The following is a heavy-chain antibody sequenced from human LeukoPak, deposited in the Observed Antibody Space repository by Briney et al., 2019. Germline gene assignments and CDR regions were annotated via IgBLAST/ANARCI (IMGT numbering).Heavy chain of an antibody. D-gene: IGHD3-10*01. CDR3: TRDLVYGSGSSDY. J-gene: IGHJ4*02. V-gene: IGHV3-74*01. CDR2: IKTGGSDV. Sequence: GGSLRLFCAASGFTFSNYRMHWVRQAPGKGLVWVSRIKTGGSDVDYADSVKGRFTISKDNAKNTLFLQMNSLRAADTAVYYCTRDLVYGSGSSDYWGQGTLVTVSS. CDR1: GFTFSNYR.